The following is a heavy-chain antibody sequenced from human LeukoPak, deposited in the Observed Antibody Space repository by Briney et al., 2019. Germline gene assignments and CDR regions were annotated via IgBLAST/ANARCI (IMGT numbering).Heavy chain of an antibody. CDR1: GGSISSSSYY. J-gene: IGHJ5*02. V-gene: IGHV4-39*01. Sequence: PSETLSLTCTVSGGSISSSSYYWGWIRQPPGKGLEWIGNIFYSGSTYYNPSLKNRVTISVDTSKNQFSLKVNSVTAADTVVYYCVQYCSGGGCYFNWFDPWGQGTLVIVSS. CDR3: VQYCSGGGCYFNWFDP. CDR2: IFYSGST. D-gene: IGHD2-15*01.